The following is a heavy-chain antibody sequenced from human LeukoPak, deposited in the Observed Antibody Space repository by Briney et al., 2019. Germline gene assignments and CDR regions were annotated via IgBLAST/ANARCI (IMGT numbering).Heavy chain of an antibody. J-gene: IGHJ4*02. V-gene: IGHV3-74*01. CDR3: AKDHYWSIDY. CDR2: IKGDGIST. Sequence: GGSLRGSCAASGFDFSSNWMHCVRQAPGQGLVWVSRIKGDGISTNYADSVKGRFTISRDIAKNTLYLQMNSLRAEDTGVYYCAKDHYWSIDYWGRGTLVTVSS. D-gene: IGHD3-3*01. CDR1: GFDFSSNW.